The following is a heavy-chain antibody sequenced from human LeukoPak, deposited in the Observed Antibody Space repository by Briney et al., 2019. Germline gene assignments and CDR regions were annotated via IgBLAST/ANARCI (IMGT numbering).Heavy chain of an antibody. Sequence: ASVKVSCKASGYTFTSYGISWVRQAPGQGLEGMGWISAYNSNTNYAQKLQGRVTMTTDTSTSTAYMAPRSLRSDDTAVYYCARDRRVAPNWFDPWGQGTLVTVSS. J-gene: IGHJ5*02. D-gene: IGHD2-15*01. CDR2: ISAYNSNT. CDR3: ARDRRVAPNWFDP. V-gene: IGHV1-18*01. CDR1: GYTFTSYG.